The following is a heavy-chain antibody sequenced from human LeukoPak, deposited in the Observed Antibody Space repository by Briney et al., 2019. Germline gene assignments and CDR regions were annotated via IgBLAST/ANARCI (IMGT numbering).Heavy chain of an antibody. Sequence: PGGSLRLSCAASGFTFDDYAMHWVRQAPGKGLEWVSGISWNSGSIGYADSVKGRFTISRDNAKNSLYLQMNSLRAEDTALYYRAKDTGYYYDSSGYWYWGQGTLVTVSS. J-gene: IGHJ4*02. V-gene: IGHV3-9*01. CDR2: ISWNSGSI. CDR1: GFTFDDYA. D-gene: IGHD3-22*01. CDR3: AKDTGYYYDSSGYWY.